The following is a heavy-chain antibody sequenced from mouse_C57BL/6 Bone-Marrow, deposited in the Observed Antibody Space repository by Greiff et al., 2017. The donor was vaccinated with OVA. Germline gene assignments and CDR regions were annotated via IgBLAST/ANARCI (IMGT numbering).Heavy chain of an antibody. D-gene: IGHD1-1*01. CDR1: GFNIKDYY. J-gene: IGHJ4*01. CDR3: TTETPYYDGTIYYAMDY. Sequence: VQLQQSGAELVRPGASVKLSCTASGFNIKDYYMHWVKQRPEQGLEWIGRIDPEDGDTEYAPKFQGKATMTADTSSNTAYLQLSSLTAEDTAVYYCTTETPYYDGTIYYAMDYWGQGTSVTVSS. CDR2: IDPEDGDT. V-gene: IGHV14-1*01.